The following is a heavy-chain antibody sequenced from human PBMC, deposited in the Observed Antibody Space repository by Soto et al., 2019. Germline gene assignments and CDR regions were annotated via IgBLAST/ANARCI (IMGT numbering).Heavy chain of an antibody. V-gene: IGHV4-4*07. CDR3: AEDVSSRRWSDP. CDR2: MQHTGNT. J-gene: IGHJ5*02. D-gene: IGHD3-16*01. Sequence: KPSETLSLTCAVSGASIRSYHWSWIRQPAGKGLEWIGRMQHTGNTNYNPSLKSRVTMSVDTSKNEISLKMTSVTAADTAVYFCAEDVSSRRWSDPWGQGILVTVSS. CDR1: GASIRSYH.